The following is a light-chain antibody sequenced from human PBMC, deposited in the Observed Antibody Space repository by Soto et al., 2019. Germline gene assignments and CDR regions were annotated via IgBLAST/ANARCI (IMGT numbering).Light chain of an antibody. V-gene: IGKV3-11*01. CDR1: QSVRSH. CDR3: QQRSDWPPIT. Sequence: PGETAPLSCTASQSVRSHLAWYQQRPGQPPRLLIYDASYRATGVPLRFSGSGSGTEFTLTISSLESGDSAIYYCQQRSDWPPITFGQGARMEI. CDR2: DAS. J-gene: IGKJ5*01.